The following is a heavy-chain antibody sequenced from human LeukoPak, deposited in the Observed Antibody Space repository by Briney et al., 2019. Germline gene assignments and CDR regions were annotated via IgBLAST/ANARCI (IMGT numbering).Heavy chain of an antibody. CDR1: GFTFSSYG. CDR2: IWHDGSNK. V-gene: IGHV3-33*01. J-gene: IGHJ3*02. CDR3: ASLTTHDAFDI. D-gene: IGHD4-11*01. Sequence: PGGSLRLSCAASGFTFSSYGMHWVRQAPGKGLEWVAVIWHDGSNKYYADSVKGRFTISRDNSKNTLYLQMNSLRAEDTAVYYCASLTTHDAFDIWGQGTMVTVSS.